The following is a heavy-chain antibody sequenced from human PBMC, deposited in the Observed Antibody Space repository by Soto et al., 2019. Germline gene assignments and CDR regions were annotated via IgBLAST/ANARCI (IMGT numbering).Heavy chain of an antibody. D-gene: IGHD6-13*01. Sequence: ASETLSLTCTVSGDSVNTGVYYWSWVRQSPGKGLEWIGYIHHSGSAQYHPSLTSRVTISVDTSKSQFSLNLTSVTAADTAVYYCARGIAAAGTPDWYFDYWGQGTLVTVSS. J-gene: IGHJ4*02. CDR2: IHHSGSA. V-gene: IGHV4-61*08. CDR1: GDSVNTGVYY. CDR3: ARGIAAAGTPDWYFDY.